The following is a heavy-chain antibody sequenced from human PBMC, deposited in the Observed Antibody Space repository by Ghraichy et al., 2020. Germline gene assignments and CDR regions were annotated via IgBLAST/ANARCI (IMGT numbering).Heavy chain of an antibody. CDR3: AREGGGVSGAFDI. D-gene: IGHD3-16*01. Sequence: ESLNISCTVSGGSISSYYWSWIRQPAGKGLEWIGRIYTSGSTNYNPSLKSRVTMSVDTSKNQFSLKLSSVTAADTAVYYCAREGGGVSGAFDIWCQGTMVTVSS. J-gene: IGHJ3*02. V-gene: IGHV4-4*07. CDR2: IYTSGST. CDR1: GGSISSYY.